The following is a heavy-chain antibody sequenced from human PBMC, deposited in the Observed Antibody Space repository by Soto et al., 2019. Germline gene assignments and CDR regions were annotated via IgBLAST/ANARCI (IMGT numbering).Heavy chain of an antibody. CDR3: TRPLYGMDV. V-gene: IGHV3-73*01. CDR1: GFTFSGSA. Sequence: GGSLRLSCAASGFTFSGSAMHWVRQASGKGLEWVGRIRSKANSYATAYAASVKGRFTIPRDDSKNTAYLQMNSLKTEDTAVYYCTRPLYGMDVWGQGTTVTVSS. J-gene: IGHJ6*02. CDR2: IRSKANSYAT.